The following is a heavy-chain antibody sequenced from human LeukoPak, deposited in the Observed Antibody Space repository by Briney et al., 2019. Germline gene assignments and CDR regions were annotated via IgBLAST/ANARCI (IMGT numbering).Heavy chain of an antibody. CDR1: GGSIGTYY. V-gene: IGHV4-4*07. J-gene: IGHJ4*02. CDR2: IFTTGGA. Sequence: SETLSLTCTVSGGSIGTYYWSWIRQPAGEGLEWIGRIFTTGGANYNPSLKSRVTMSLDTSRSQFSLKLSSMTAADTAVYYCARSSDYSSAWPFDYWGQGTLVTVSS. D-gene: IGHD6-19*01. CDR3: ARSSDYSSAWPFDY.